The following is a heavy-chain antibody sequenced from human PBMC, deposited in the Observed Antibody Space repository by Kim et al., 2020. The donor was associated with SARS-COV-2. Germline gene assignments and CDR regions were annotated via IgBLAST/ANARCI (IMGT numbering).Heavy chain of an antibody. CDR1: GGTFSSYA. J-gene: IGHJ6*02. CDR2: IITISGTA. Sequence: SVKVSCKASGGTFSSYAISWVRQAPGQGLEWMGGIITISGTATYAQKFKGRVTITADESTSTAYMELSSLRSEDTAVYYCARGGGGAAAGNYSYYGVDVWGHGATVTVSS. CDR3: ARGGGGAAAGNYSYYGVDV. D-gene: IGHD6-13*01. V-gene: IGHV1-69*13.